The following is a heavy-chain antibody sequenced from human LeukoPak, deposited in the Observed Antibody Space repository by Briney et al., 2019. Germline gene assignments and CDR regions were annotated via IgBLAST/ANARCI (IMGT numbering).Heavy chain of an antibody. CDR1: GYTFTSYD. CDR3: ARYFGDYDAFDI. J-gene: IGHJ3*02. V-gene: IGHV1-8*01. CDR2: MNPNSGNT. D-gene: IGHD4-17*01. Sequence: ASVKVSCKASGYTFTSYDINWVRQATGQGLEWMGWMNPNSGNTGYAQKFQGRVTMTRNTSISTAYMELGSLRSEDTAVYYCARYFGDYDAFDIWGQGTMVTVSS.